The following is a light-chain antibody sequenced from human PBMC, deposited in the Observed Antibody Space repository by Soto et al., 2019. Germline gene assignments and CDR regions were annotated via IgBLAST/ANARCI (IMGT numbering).Light chain of an antibody. J-gene: IGKJ1*01. CDR2: VAS. V-gene: IGKV3-20*01. CDR3: HQYSSSPLT. CDR1: QIVAYSH. Sequence: ENVLTQTPDTLSLSLGETATLSFRASQIVAYSHLAWYQQKPGHAPRLLISVASSRAIGIPDRFSGSGSGTDFTLTISNLAPEDSAMYYCHQYSSSPLTFGQGTKVEI.